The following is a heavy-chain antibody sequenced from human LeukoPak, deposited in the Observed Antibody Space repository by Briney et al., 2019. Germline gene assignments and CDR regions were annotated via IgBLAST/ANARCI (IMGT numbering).Heavy chain of an antibody. CDR2: IYTSGST. CDR1: GGSISFYY. CDR3: ARGPLVRGQNDFDY. V-gene: IGHV4-4*07. Sequence: SETLSLTCTVSGGSISFYYWSWIRRPAGKGLEWIGRIYTSGSTNYNPSLRSRVTMSVDTSKNQFSLKLSSVTAADTAVYYCARGPLVRGQNDFDYWGQGTLVTASS. D-gene: IGHD3-10*01. J-gene: IGHJ4*02.